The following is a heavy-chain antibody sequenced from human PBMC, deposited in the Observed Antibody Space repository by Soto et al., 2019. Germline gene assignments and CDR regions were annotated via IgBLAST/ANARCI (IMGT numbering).Heavy chain of an antibody. Sequence: GGSLRLSCAASGFTFSSYSMNWVRQAPGKGLEWVSSISSSSSYIYYADSVKGRFTISRDNAKNSLYLQMNSLRAEDTAVDYCACGGAITENDDWGQGTLVTVSS. J-gene: IGHJ4*02. CDR2: ISSSSSYI. CDR3: ACGGAITENDD. D-gene: IGHD3-16*01. V-gene: IGHV3-21*01. CDR1: GFTFSSYS.